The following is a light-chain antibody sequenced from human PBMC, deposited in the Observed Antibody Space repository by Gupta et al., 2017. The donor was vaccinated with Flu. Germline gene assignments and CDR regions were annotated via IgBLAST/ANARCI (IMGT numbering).Light chain of an antibody. CDR3: ASFTATTSTRVL. CDR1: SRNIGGYNY. V-gene: IGLV2-14*03. CDR2: EVS. Sequence: QSALAQPASVSGSLGQSITLPCTGNSRNIGGYNYVSWYQQHPRKAPKLVIYEVSARPSGVSTRFSGSKSANTASLIISGLLPEDEATYYCASFTATTSTRVLFGAGTKVTVL. J-gene: IGLJ1*01.